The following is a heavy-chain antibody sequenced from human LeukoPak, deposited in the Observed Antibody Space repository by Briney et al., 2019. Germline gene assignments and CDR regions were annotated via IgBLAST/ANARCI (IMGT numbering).Heavy chain of an antibody. V-gene: IGHV4-59*01. CDR2: IYYSGST. CDR1: GGSISSYY. CDR3: ARGSVLRYFDWLPEFPSFDY. Sequence: PSETLSLTCTVSGGSISSYYWSWIRQPPGKGLEWIGYIYYSGSTNYNPSLKSRVTISVDTSKNQFSLKLSSVTAADTAVYYCARGSVLRYFDWLPEFPSFDYWGQGTLVTVSS. D-gene: IGHD3-9*01. J-gene: IGHJ4*02.